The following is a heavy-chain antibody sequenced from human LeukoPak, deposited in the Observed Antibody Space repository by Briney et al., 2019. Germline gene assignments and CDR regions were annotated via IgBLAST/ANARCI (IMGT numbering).Heavy chain of an antibody. D-gene: IGHD2-2*01. CDR3: ARDGIVVVPAAVNWFDP. V-gene: IGHV3-30-3*01. CDR1: GFTFSSYA. J-gene: IGHJ5*02. Sequence: SCKASGFTFSSYAMHWVRQAPGKGLEWVAVISYDGSNKYYADSVKGRFTISRDNSKNTLYLQMNSLRAEDTAVYYCARDGIVVVPAAVNWFDPWGQGTLVTVSS. CDR2: ISYDGSNK.